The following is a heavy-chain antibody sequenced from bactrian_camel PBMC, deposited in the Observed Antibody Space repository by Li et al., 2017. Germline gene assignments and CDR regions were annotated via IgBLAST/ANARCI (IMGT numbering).Heavy chain of an antibody. D-gene: IGHD4*01. J-gene: IGHJ6*01. CDR1: GYTRSPDC. V-gene: IGHV3S53*01. Sequence: VQLVESGGGSVQAGGSLRLSCAASGYTRSPDCMGWFRQVPGKERERVATISRGGGTYYDDSVKGRFTISQDNTKDTMYLQMNSLKPEDTAMYYCAARQITIHSCATRNLSFPSWGQGTQVTVS. CDR2: ISRGGGT. CDR3: AARQITIHSCATRNLSFPS.